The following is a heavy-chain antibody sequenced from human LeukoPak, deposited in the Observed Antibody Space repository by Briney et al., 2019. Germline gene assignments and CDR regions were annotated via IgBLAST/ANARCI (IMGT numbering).Heavy chain of an antibody. Sequence: ASVKVSCKASGYTFTSYGISWVRQAPGQGLEWMGWISAYNGNTNYAQKLQGRVTMTTDTSTSTAYMELRSLRSDDTAVYYCARDRGITVFGVVIKGPFDYWGQGTLVTVSS. CDR2: ISAYNGNT. D-gene: IGHD3-3*01. CDR3: ARDRGITVFGVVIKGPFDY. CDR1: GYTFTSYG. V-gene: IGHV1-18*01. J-gene: IGHJ4*02.